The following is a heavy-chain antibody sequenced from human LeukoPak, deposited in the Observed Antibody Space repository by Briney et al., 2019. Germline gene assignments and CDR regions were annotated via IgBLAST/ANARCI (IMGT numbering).Heavy chain of an antibody. D-gene: IGHD3-22*01. J-gene: IGHJ3*02. CDR1: GGSISSGGYY. Sequence: SETLSVTCTVSGGSISSGGYYWSWIRQHPGKGLEWIGYIYYSGNTYYNPSLKSRVTISVDTSKNQFSLKLSSVTAADTAVYYCARAPSSDDAFDIWGQGTMVTVSS. CDR3: ARAPSSDDAFDI. V-gene: IGHV4-31*03. CDR2: IYYSGNT.